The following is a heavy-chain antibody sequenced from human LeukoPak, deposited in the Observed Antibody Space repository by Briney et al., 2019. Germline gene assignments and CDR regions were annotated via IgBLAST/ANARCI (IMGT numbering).Heavy chain of an antibody. D-gene: IGHD2-2*01. CDR1: GFTFSSYA. J-gene: IGHJ6*02. V-gene: IGHV3-23*01. CDR2: ISGSGGST. Sequence: GGFLRLSCAASGFTFSSYAMSWVRQAPGKGLEWVSAISGSGGSTYYADSVKGRFTISRDNSKNTLYLQMNSLRAEDTAVYYCAKDMQPYHYYYYGMDVWGQGTTVTVSS. CDR3: AKDMQPYHYYYYGMDV.